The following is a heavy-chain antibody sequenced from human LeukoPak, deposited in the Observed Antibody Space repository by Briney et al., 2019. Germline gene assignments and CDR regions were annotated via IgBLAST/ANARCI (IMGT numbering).Heavy chain of an antibody. CDR2: IYIGGTT. V-gene: IGHV4-61*02. J-gene: IGHJ4*02. CDR3: ARTVFYYESGGYRDYFDN. CDR1: GGSISGRSYY. D-gene: IGHD3-22*01. Sequence: SQTLSLTFTVSGGSISGRSYYWHWIRQPAGKGLEWIGRIYIGGTTNCNPSLKTRVTISADTSNNQLSLKLNSVTAADTAVYYCARTVFYYESGGYRDYFDNWGQGTLVTVSS.